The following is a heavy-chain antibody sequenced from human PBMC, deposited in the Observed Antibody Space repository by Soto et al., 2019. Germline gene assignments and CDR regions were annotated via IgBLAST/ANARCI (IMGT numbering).Heavy chain of an antibody. CDR1: GFSLTTDRVG. V-gene: IGHV2-5*02. CDR2: IYWDDTK. CDR3: AHAYGGRSLY. D-gene: IGHD1-26*01. J-gene: IGHJ4*02. Sequence: QITLEESGPTLVKPTQTLTLTCTFSGFSLTTDRVGVGWIRQPPGEALEWLAVIYWDDTKTYRPSLESRLTITKDTSKNQVALTMTNMDSVDTATYYCAHAYGGRSLYWGQGTLVTVSS.